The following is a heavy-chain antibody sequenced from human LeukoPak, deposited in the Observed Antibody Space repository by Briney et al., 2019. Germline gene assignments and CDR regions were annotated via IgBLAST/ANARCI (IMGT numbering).Heavy chain of an antibody. CDR1: GGSISSYY. D-gene: IGHD6-13*01. J-gene: IGHJ3*02. Sequence: SETLSLTCTVSGGSISSYYWSWIRQPPGKGLEWIGYIYYSGSTNYNPSLKSRVTISVDTSKNQFSLKLSSVTGADTAVYYCARFIAAAGNDAFDIWGQGKMVTVSS. V-gene: IGHV4-59*01. CDR3: ARFIAAAGNDAFDI. CDR2: IYYSGST.